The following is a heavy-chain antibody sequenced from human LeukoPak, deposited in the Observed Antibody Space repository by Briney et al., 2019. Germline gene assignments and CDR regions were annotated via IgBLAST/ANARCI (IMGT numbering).Heavy chain of an antibody. CDR1: GFTFSSYS. V-gene: IGHV3-21*01. J-gene: IGHJ4*02. Sequence: GGSLRPSCAASGFTFSSYSMNWVRQAPGKGLEWVSSISSSSSYIYYADSVKGRFTISRDNAKNSLYLQMNSLRAEDTAVYYCAGPVEMATPDWGQGTLVTVSS. CDR3: AGPVEMATPD. D-gene: IGHD5-24*01. CDR2: ISSSSSYI.